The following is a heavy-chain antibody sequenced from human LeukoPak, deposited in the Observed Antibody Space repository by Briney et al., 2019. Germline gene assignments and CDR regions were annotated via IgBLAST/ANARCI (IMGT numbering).Heavy chain of an antibody. V-gene: IGHV3-74*01. J-gene: IGHJ4*02. CDR1: GFTFSSYW. D-gene: IGHD4-17*01. CDR2: INSDGSST. CDR3: ARGPTHGDYVNY. Sequence: PGGSLRLSCAASGFTFSSYWMHWVRQAPGKGLVWVSRINSDGSSTSYADSVKGRFTISRGNAKNTLYLQMNSLRAEDTAVYYCARGPTHGDYVNYWGQGTLVTVSS.